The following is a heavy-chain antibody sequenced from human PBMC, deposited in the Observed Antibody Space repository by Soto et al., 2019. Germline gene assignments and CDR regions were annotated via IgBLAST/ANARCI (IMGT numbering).Heavy chain of an antibody. Sequence: SETLSLTCAVSGGSISSGGYSWSWIRQPPGKGLEWIGYIYHSGSTYYNPSLKSRVTISVDRSKNQFSLKLSSVTAADTAVYYCARAVVVTAMVPNWFDPWGQGTLVTVSS. J-gene: IGHJ5*02. CDR2: IYHSGST. D-gene: IGHD2-21*02. CDR3: ARAVVVTAMVPNWFDP. V-gene: IGHV4-30-2*01. CDR1: GGSISSGGYS.